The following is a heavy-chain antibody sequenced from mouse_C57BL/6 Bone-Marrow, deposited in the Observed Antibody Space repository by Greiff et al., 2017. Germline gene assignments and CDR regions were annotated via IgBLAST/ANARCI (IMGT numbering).Heavy chain of an antibody. D-gene: IGHD2-1*01. CDR2: IYPRSGNT. CDR3: ARYGNDWYFDV. J-gene: IGHJ1*03. V-gene: IGHV1-81*01. CDR1: GYTFTSYG. Sequence: QVQLKESGAELARPGASVKLSCKASGYTFTSYGISWVKQRTGQGLEWIGEIYPRSGNTYYNEKFKGKATLTADKSSSTAYMELRSLTSEDSAVYFCARYGNDWYFDVWGKGTTVTVSS.